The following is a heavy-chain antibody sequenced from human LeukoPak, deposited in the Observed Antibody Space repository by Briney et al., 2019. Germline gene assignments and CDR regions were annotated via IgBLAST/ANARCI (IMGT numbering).Heavy chain of an antibody. CDR1: GFTFSSYW. CDR3: ARSSYDSSGYYPIFDY. D-gene: IGHD3-22*01. J-gene: IGHJ4*02. V-gene: IGHV3-74*01. CDR2: INSDGSST. Sequence: TGGSLRLSCAASGFTFSSYWMHWVRQAPGKGLEWVSRINSDGSSTSYADSVKGRFTIYRDNAKNTLYLQMNSLRAEDTAVYYCARSSYDSSGYYPIFDYWGQGTLVTVSS.